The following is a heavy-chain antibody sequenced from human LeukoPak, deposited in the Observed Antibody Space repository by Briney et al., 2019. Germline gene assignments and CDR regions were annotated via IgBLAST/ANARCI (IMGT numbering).Heavy chain of an antibody. V-gene: IGHV3-30*04. Sequence: GGSLRLSCAPSGFTFDDFAMHWVRQAPGKGLEWVALISYDGGNTYYADSVQGRFTISRDNSKNMLFLQMNNLRPDDTAVYFCARDPPFRSGWSQNFFDHWGQGTLVTVSS. D-gene: IGHD6-19*01. CDR3: ARDPPFRSGWSQNFFDH. CDR1: GFTFDDFA. CDR2: ISYDGGNT. J-gene: IGHJ4*02.